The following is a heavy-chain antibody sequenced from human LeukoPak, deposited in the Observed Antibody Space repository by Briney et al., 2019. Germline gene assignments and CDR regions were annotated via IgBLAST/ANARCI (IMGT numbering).Heavy chain of an antibody. V-gene: IGHV3-21*01. Sequence: GGSLRLSCAASGFTFSSYSMNWVRQAPGKGLEWVSSISSSSSYIYYADSVKGRFTISRDNAKNSLYLQMNSLRAEDTAVYYCARLDMATVTTSDYYYYYMDVWGKGTTVTVSS. D-gene: IGHD4-17*01. CDR1: GFTFSSYS. CDR2: ISSSSSYI. J-gene: IGHJ6*03. CDR3: ARLDMATVTTSDYYYYYMDV.